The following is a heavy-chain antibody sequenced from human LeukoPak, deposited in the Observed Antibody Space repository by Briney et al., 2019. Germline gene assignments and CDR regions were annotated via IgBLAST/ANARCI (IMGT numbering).Heavy chain of an antibody. CDR3: AKTSKGYSSGWYGYYGMDV. J-gene: IGHJ6*04. D-gene: IGHD6-19*01. V-gene: IGHV3-23*01. CDR1: GFTFSSYA. CDR2: ISGSGGST. Sequence: PGGSLRLSCAASGFTFSSYAMSWVRQAPGKGLEWVSAISGSGGSTYYADSVKGRFTISRDNSKNTLYLQMNSLRAEGTAVYYCAKTSKGYSSGWYGYYGMDVWGKGTTVTVSS.